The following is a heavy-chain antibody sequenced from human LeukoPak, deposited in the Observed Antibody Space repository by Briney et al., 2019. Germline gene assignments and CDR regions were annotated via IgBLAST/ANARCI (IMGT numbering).Heavy chain of an antibody. V-gene: IGHV3-7*03. J-gene: IGHJ3*02. D-gene: IGHD3-22*01. CDR3: ARMGGIYYDSSGYEVAFDI. CDR1: GFTFCSYW. Sequence: QAGGSLRLSCAASGFTFCSYWMSWVPQAPGKGLEWVANIKQDGSEKYYVDSVKGRFTISRDNAKNSLYLQMNSLRAEDTALYHCARMGGIYYDSSGYEVAFDIWGQGTMVTVSS. CDR2: IKQDGSEK.